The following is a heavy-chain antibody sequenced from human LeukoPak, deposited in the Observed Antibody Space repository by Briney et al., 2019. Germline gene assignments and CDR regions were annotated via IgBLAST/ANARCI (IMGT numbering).Heavy chain of an antibody. CDR3: ARGTGDYRYYYYYGMDV. Sequence: SETLSLTCTVSGGSISSYYWSWIRQPPGKGLEWIGYIYYSGSTYYNPSLKSRVTISVDTSKNQFSLKLSSVTAADTAVYYCARGTGDYRYYYYYGMDVWGQGTTVTVSS. CDR1: GGSISSYY. D-gene: IGHD4-17*01. V-gene: IGHV4-59*12. J-gene: IGHJ6*02. CDR2: IYYSGST.